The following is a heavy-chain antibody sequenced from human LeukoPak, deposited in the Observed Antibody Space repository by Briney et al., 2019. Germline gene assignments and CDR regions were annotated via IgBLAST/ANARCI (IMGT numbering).Heavy chain of an antibody. D-gene: IGHD5-12*01. CDR2: IYHSGNT. J-gene: IGHJ4*02. Sequence: SETLSLTSTVSGDSISNGGSISNGGHYWSWIRQFPGKGLEWIGYIYHSGNTYYNPSLESRVTMSVDTSENRFSLKVNSVTAADTAIYYCARDTRIEWLRFLDYWGQGILVTVSS. CDR1: GDSISNGGSISNGGHY. CDR3: ARDTRIEWLRFLDY. V-gene: IGHV4-31*03.